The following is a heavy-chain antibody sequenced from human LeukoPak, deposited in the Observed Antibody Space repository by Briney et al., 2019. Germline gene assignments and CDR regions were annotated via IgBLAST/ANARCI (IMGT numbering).Heavy chain of an antibody. D-gene: IGHD6-19*01. Sequence: PSETLYLTCTVSGGSISSYYWSWIRQPPGKGLEWIGYIYYSGSTNYNPSLKSRVTISVDTSKNQFSLKLSSVTAADTAVYYCALSSGWRSFDYWGQGTLVTVSS. V-gene: IGHV4-59*01. CDR1: GGSISSYY. CDR3: ALSSGWRSFDY. CDR2: IYYSGST. J-gene: IGHJ4*02.